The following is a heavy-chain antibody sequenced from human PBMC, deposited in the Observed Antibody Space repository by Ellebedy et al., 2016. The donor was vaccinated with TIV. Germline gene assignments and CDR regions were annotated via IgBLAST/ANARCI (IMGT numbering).Heavy chain of an antibody. Sequence: GESLKISXAASGFTFSSYAMHWVRQAPGKGLEYVSAISTNGDNTYYADSVKGRFTISRDNSKNTLYLQMGSLRAEDMAVYYCARKSLLSLFFDYWGQGTLVTVSS. V-gene: IGHV3-64*02. CDR2: ISTNGDNT. J-gene: IGHJ4*02. CDR1: GFTFSSYA. D-gene: IGHD2-2*01. CDR3: ARKSLLSLFFDY.